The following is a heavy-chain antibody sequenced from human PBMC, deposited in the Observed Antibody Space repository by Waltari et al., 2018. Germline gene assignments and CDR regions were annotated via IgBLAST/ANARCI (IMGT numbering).Heavy chain of an antibody. CDR3: AREMQRPRDYGMDV. CDR2: VSFDSYNT. J-gene: IGHJ6*02. Sequence: QVQLVESGGDVVQPGGSLRLSCAPSGFDLNNNGIHWVRQAPGKGLEWVAVVSFDSYNTYYADSVKGRFTISKDHSKNTVFLQMSSLRPEDTAVYYCAREMQRPRDYGMDVWGQGTTVTVSS. CDR1: GFDLNNNG. V-gene: IGHV3-30*03. D-gene: IGHD6-25*01.